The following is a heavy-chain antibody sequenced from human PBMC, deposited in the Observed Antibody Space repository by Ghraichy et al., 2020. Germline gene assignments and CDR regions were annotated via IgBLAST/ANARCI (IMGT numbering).Heavy chain of an antibody. Sequence: GGSLRLSCVASGFTFSSYGVNWVRQAPGKGLEWVSSISSSSSYIYYADSVKGRFTISRDNAKNSLYLQMNSLRAEDTAVYYCARDANFWSGYQPVDYWGQGTLVTVSS. CDR3: ARDANFWSGYQPVDY. D-gene: IGHD3-3*01. CDR2: ISSSSSYI. J-gene: IGHJ4*02. CDR1: GFTFSSYG. V-gene: IGHV3-21*01.